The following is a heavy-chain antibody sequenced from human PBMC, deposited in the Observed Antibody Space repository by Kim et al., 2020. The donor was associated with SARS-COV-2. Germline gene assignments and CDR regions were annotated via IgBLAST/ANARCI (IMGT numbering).Heavy chain of an antibody. D-gene: IGHD3-3*01. J-gene: IGHJ3*02. CDR2: IYYSGST. CDR3: ARVRRITIFGVVITDAFDI. Sequence: SETLSLTCTVSGCSISSYYWSWIRQPPGKGLEWIGYIYYSGSTNYNPSLKSRVTISVDTSKNQFSLKLSSVTAADTAVYYCARVRRITIFGVVITDAFDIWGQGTMVTVSS. V-gene: IGHV4-59*01. CDR1: GCSISSYY.